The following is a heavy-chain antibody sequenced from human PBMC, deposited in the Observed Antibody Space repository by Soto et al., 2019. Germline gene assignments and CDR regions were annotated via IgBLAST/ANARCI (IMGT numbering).Heavy chain of an antibody. CDR3: ARDSGSSTSYASGPFAY. D-gene: IGHD2-2*01. CDR2: IIPIFGTA. V-gene: IGHV1-69*01. CDR1: GGTFSSYA. Sequence: QVQLVQSGAEVKKPGSSVKVSCKASGGTFSSYAISWVRQAPGQGLEWMGGIIPIFGTANYAQKFQGRVTITADESTRTAYLELRSLRSEDTAVYYCARDSGSSTSYASGPFAYWGQGTLVTVSS. J-gene: IGHJ4*02.